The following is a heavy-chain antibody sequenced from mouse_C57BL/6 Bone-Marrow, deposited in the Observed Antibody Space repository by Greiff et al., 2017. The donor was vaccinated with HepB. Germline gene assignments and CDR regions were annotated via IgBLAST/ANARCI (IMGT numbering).Heavy chain of an antibody. V-gene: IGHV1-61*01. Sequence: QVQLKQPGAELVRPGSSVKLSCKASGYTFTSYWMDWVKQRPGQGLEWIGNIYPSDSETHYNQKFKDKATLTVDKSSSTAYMQLSSLTSEDSAVYYCAAKGTSAWFAYWGQGTLVTVSA. J-gene: IGHJ3*01. CDR1: GYTFTSYW. CDR2: IYPSDSET. CDR3: AAKGTSAWFAY. D-gene: IGHD3-1*01.